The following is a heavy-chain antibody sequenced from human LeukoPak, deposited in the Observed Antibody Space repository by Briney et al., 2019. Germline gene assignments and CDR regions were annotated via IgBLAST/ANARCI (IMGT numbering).Heavy chain of an antibody. J-gene: IGHJ1*01. V-gene: IGHV3-21*01. D-gene: IGHD6-19*01. CDR3: AKVQDGSFWYEYFQH. Sequence: PGGSLRLSCAASGFTFSSYTMNWVRQAPGKGLEWVSSITSGGVNTYYATSVKGRFTISRDNAKNSQFLQMNSLRAEDTAVYYCAKVQDGSFWYEYFQHWGQGTLVTVSS. CDR1: GFTFSSYT. CDR2: ITSGGVNT.